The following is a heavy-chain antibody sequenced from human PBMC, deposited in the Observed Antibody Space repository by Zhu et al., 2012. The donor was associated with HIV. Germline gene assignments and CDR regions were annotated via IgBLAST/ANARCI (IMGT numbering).Heavy chain of an antibody. J-gene: IGHJ4*02. CDR2: IRTKADDYAT. CDR3: TRLGTTVTGY. Sequence: EVQLVESGGGLVQPGGSLKLSRAASGFTFSGSAMHWVRQASGKGLEWVGRIRTKADDYATTYAASVKGRFAISRDDSKNTAYLQMNNLKTDDTAVYYCTRLGTTVTGYWGQGTLVTVSS. D-gene: IGHD4-17*01. CDR1: GFTFSGSA. V-gene: IGHV3-73*02.